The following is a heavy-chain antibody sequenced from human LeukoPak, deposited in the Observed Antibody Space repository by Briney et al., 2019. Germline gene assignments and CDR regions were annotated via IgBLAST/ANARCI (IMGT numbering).Heavy chain of an antibody. CDR3: TKDARALMTTSLPDY. V-gene: IGHV3-23*01. CDR1: GFTFSSYA. D-gene: IGHD2/OR15-2a*01. J-gene: IGHJ4*02. CDR2: ISGSAGTT. Sequence: GGSLRLSCAASGFTFSSYAMSWVRQAPGKGLEWVSSISGSAGTTYYADSVKGRFTISRDNSKNTLYLQMNGLGAEDTAVYYCTKDARALMTTSLPDYWGQGTLVTVSS.